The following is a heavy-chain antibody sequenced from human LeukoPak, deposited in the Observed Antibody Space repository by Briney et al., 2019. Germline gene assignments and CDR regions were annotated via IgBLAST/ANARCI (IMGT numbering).Heavy chain of an antibody. D-gene: IGHD6-19*01. CDR2: ISHTGSTM. CDR3: ARDSSGWGDRYYYYGMDV. V-gene: IGHV3-48*01. Sequence: GGSLRLSCAASGFSFSIYSLNWVRQAPGKGLEWVSYISHTGSTMSYADSVKGRFTISRDNSKNTLYLQMNSLRAEDTAVYYCARDSSGWGDRYYYYGMDVWGQGTTVTVSS. J-gene: IGHJ6*02. CDR1: GFSFSIYS.